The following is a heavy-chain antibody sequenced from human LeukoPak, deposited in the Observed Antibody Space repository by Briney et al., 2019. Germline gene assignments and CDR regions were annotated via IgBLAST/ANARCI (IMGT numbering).Heavy chain of an antibody. CDR1: GYSFTNYW. CDR3: ARIWLRAFDI. D-gene: IGHD3-16*01. J-gene: IGHJ3*02. Sequence: GESLKISCKGSGYSFTNYWIAWVRQMPGKGLEWMGIIYPDDSDTRYSPSFQGQVTISVDKSISTAYLQWSSLKASDTVMYYCARIWLRAFDIWGQGTMVTVSS. CDR2: IYPDDSDT. V-gene: IGHV5-51*01.